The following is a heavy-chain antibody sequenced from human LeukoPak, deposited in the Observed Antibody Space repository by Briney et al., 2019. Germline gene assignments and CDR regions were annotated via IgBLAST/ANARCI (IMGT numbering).Heavy chain of an antibody. V-gene: IGHV4-59*12. J-gene: IGHJ4*02. CDR2: IYHSGST. CDR1: GGSISSYY. D-gene: IGHD1-26*01. CDR3: ARVSGSYLLFDY. Sequence: SETLSLTCTVSGGSISSYYWSWIRQPPGKGLEWIGYIYHSGSTYYNPSLKSRVTISVDRSKNQFSLKLSSVTAADTAVYYCARVSGSYLLFDYWGQGTLVTVSS.